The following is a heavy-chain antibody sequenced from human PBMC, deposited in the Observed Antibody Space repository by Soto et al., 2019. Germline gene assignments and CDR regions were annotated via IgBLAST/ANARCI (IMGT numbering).Heavy chain of an antibody. Sequence: EVQLVESGGGWIQPGGSLRLSCAASRFSVSSKYMTWVRQAPGKGLEGVSVIYGGGTTYYADSVKGRFTISRDNSKNTLYLQMNSLRAEDTAVYYCVQTTGWPGFDFWGQGTLVTVSS. CDR1: RFSVSSKY. D-gene: IGHD6-19*01. V-gene: IGHV3-53*01. CDR3: VQTTGWPGFDF. J-gene: IGHJ4*02. CDR2: IYGGGTT.